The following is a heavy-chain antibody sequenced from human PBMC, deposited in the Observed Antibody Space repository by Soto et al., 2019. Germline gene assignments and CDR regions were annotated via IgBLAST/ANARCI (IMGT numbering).Heavy chain of an antibody. CDR1: GFTFSSYA. J-gene: IGHJ6*03. CDR2: ISGSGGST. V-gene: IGHV3-23*01. CDR3: AKNPSWGLFEMQLAEEIYYYYYMDV. D-gene: IGHD6-6*01. Sequence: GGSLRLSCAASGFTFSSYAMSWVRQAPGKGLEWVSAISGSGGSTYYADSVKGRFTISRDNSKNTLYLQMNSLRAEDTAVYYCAKNPSWGLFEMQLAEEIYYYYYMDVWGKGTTVTVSS.